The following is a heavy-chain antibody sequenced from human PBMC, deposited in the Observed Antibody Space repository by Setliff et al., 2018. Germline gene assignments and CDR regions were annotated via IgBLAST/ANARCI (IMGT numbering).Heavy chain of an antibody. D-gene: IGHD7-27*01. J-gene: IGHJ2*01. CDR3: AKHRVRQLGILSWYFDL. CDR2: ITFGSLSR. V-gene: IGHV3-23*01. Sequence: GGSLRLSCAASGFTFSSYAMSWVRQAPGKGLEWVSAITFGSLSRYYADSVKGRFTISRDNSKNTLFLEMNSLRAEDTAVYYCAKHRVRQLGILSWYFDLWGRGTLVTVSS. CDR1: GFTFSSYA.